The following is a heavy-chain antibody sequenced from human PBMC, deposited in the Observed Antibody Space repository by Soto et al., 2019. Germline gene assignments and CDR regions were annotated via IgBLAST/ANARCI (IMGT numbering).Heavy chain of an antibody. D-gene: IGHD6-13*01. V-gene: IGHV3-30*18. J-gene: IGHJ4*02. Sequence: SLSLSCAASGFSFTNYGMHWVRQAPGKGLEWVAVTSFDGSKKYYTDSVKGRFTISRDNSKNTLYLQMNSLRAEDTAVYYCAKEGSSWAFDYWGQGTLVTVSS. CDR2: TSFDGSKK. CDR3: AKEGSSWAFDY. CDR1: GFSFTNYG.